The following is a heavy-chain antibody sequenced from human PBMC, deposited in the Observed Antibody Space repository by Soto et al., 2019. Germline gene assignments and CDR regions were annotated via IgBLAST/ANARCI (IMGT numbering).Heavy chain of an antibody. D-gene: IGHD2-2*02. CDR3: ARDGYCSSTSCYTGINYYYYGMDV. CDR2: TSAYNGNT. J-gene: IGHJ6*02. V-gene: IGHV1-18*04. Sequence: QVQLVQSGAEVKKPGASVKVSCKASGYTFTSYGISWVRQAPGQGLEWMGWTSAYNGNTNYAQKLQGRVTMTTDTSTSTAYMELRSLRSDDTDVYYCARDGYCSSTSCYTGINYYYYGMDVWGQGTTVTVSS. CDR1: GYTFTSYG.